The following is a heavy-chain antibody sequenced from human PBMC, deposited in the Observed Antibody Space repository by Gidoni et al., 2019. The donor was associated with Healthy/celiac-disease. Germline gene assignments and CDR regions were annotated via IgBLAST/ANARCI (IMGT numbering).Heavy chain of an antibody. CDR3: TTGDYSNLDFDY. V-gene: IGHV3-15*01. Sequence: EVQLVESGGGLVKPGGSLRLSCPASGFTFSNAWMSWVRQAPGKGLEWVGRIKSKTDGGTTDYAAPVKGRFTISRDDSKNTLYLQMNSLKTEDTAVYYCTTGDYSNLDFDYWGQGTLVTVSS. J-gene: IGHJ4*02. D-gene: IGHD4-4*01. CDR2: IKSKTDGGTT. CDR1: GFTFSNAW.